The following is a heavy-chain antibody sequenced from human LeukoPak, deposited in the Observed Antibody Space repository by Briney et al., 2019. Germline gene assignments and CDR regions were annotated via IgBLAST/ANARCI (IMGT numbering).Heavy chain of an antibody. CDR3: TRGGILMPWGFDY. V-gene: IGHV3-49*04. J-gene: IGHJ4*02. D-gene: IGHD3-9*01. Sequence: GGSLRLSCTASGFTFGDYAMSWVRQAPGKGLEGVGFIRSKTYGGTTEYAASVKGRFTISRDDSKSIAYLQMNSLKTEDTAVYYCTRGGILMPWGFDYWGQGTLVTVSS. CDR1: GFTFGDYA. CDR2: IRSKTYGGTT.